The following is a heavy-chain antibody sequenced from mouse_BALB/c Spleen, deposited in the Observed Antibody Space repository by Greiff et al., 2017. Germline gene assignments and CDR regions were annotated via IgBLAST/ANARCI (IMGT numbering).Heavy chain of an antibody. CDR2: IWGDGST. V-gene: IGHV2-6-7*01. CDR1: GFSLTGYG. Sequence: VKVVESGPGLVAPSQSLSITCTVSGFSLTGYGVNWVRQPPGKGLEWLGMIWGDGSTDYNSALKSRLSISKDNSKSQVFLKMNSLQTDDTARYYCARENYGSSLAWFAYWGQGTLVTVSA. J-gene: IGHJ3*01. CDR3: ARENYGSSLAWFAY. D-gene: IGHD1-1*01.